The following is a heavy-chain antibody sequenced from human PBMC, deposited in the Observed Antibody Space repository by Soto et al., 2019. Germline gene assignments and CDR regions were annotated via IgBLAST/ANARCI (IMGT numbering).Heavy chain of an antibody. CDR2: ISYDGRNK. CDR1: GFTVSSYV. Sequence: QVKLVESGGGVVQPGRSLRLSCAASGFTVSSYVMHWVRQAPGKGLEWVAVISYDGRNKYYADSVKGRFTISRDNSQNTLHLEMNSLRGEDTAVYYCTRDGRDERTDYNGSGLDVWGQGTTVAVYS. D-gene: IGHD2-21*02. CDR3: TRDGRDERTDYNGSGLDV. J-gene: IGHJ6*02. V-gene: IGHV3-30*04.